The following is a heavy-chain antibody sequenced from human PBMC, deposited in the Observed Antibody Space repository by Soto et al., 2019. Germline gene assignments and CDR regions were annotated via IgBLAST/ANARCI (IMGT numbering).Heavy chain of an antibody. J-gene: IGHJ3*02. D-gene: IGHD3-22*01. Sequence: SVKVSCKASGGTFSSYAISWVRQAPGQGLEWMGGIIPIFGTANYAQKFQGRVTITADKSTSTAYMELSSLRSEDTAVYYCASRPRWYDSSGYSGSDDAFDIWGQGTMVT. CDR3: ASRPRWYDSSGYSGSDDAFDI. CDR2: IIPIFGTA. CDR1: GGTFSSYA. V-gene: IGHV1-69*06.